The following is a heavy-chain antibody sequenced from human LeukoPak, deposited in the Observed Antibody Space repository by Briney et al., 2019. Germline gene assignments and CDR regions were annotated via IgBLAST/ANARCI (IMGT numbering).Heavy chain of an antibody. J-gene: IGHJ6*02. V-gene: IGHV3-53*04. CDR3: GRKAPLDYYYGMDV. CDR1: GFTVSSNY. CDR2: IYSGGST. Sequence: PGGSLRLSCAASGFTVSSNYMSWVRQAPGKGLEWVSVIYSGGSTYYAHSVNGRFTISRHNSKNTLYVQMNSLRAEDTDVYYCGRKAPLDYYYGMDVWGQGTTVTVSS.